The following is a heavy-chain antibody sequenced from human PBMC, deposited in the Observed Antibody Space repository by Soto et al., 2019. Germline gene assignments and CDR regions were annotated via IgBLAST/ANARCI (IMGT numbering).Heavy chain of an antibody. Sequence: QVQLQESGPGLVKPSQTLSLTCTVSGGSISSGDYYWSWIRQPPGKGLEWIGYIYYSGSTYYNPSLQSRVTISVDTSKNHFSLRLSSVTAADTAVYYCARIYCSGVSCYHAFDIWGQGTMVTVSS. CDR3: ARIYCSGVSCYHAFDI. J-gene: IGHJ3*02. D-gene: IGHD2-15*01. CDR1: GGSISSGDYY. V-gene: IGHV4-30-4*01. CDR2: IYYSGST.